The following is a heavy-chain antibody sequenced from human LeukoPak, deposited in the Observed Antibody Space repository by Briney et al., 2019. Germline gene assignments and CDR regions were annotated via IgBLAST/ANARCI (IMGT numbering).Heavy chain of an antibody. Sequence: GGSLRLSCAASGFTFSSYTMSWVRQPPGKGLEWVSAISGSGGSTYYADSVKGRFTISRDNSKNTLYLQMNSLRAEDTTVYYCAAPGAFWSGYYYYFDYWGQGTLVTVSS. CDR1: GFTFSSYT. V-gene: IGHV3-23*01. CDR2: ISGSGGST. J-gene: IGHJ4*02. CDR3: AAPGAFWSGYYYYFDY. D-gene: IGHD3-3*01.